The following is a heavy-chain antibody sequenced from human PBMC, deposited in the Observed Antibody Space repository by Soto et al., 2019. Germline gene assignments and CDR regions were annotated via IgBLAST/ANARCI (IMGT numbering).Heavy chain of an antibody. D-gene: IGHD3-22*01. Sequence: QVQLVQSGAEVKKPGASVKVSCKASGYTFTSYDINWVRQATGQGLEWMGWMNPNSGNTGYAQKFQGRVTMTRNTSISTAYMELSSLRSEDTAVYYCARGLRLHYDSSGYRGGYGMDVWGQGTTVTVSS. CDR2: MNPNSGNT. J-gene: IGHJ6*02. CDR1: GYTFTSYD. CDR3: ARGLRLHYDSSGYRGGYGMDV. V-gene: IGHV1-8*01.